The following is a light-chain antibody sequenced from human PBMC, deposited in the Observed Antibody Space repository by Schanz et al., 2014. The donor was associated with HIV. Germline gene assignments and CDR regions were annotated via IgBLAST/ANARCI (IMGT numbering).Light chain of an antibody. CDR1: QSVSSD. J-gene: IGKJ1*01. Sequence: EIVLTQSPGTLSLSPGERATLSCRASQSVSSDYLAWYQLKPGQAPRLLIYGASTRATDIPARFSGSGSGTEFTLTISSLQSEDFAVYSCQQYNDWPRTFGQGTKVEIK. CDR2: GAS. CDR3: QQYNDWPRT. V-gene: IGKV3-15*01.